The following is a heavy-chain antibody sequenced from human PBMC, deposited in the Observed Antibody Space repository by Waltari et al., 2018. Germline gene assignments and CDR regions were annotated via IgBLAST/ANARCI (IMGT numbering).Heavy chain of an antibody. CDR3: ARVDYGGKNYYYYGMEV. J-gene: IGHJ6*02. CDR2: IAHDGIDK. D-gene: IGHD3-10*01. V-gene: IGHV3-30*01. CDR1: KDTCATFA. Sequence: QVQLVACGGGVVQPGRSLRLACAGAKDTCATFAVLWVRQAPGKGLEWAAVIAHDGIDKYYADSVKGRFSISRDNSKNTVYLQMDSLRSDDTAVYYCARVDYGGKNYYYYGMEVWGQGTTVTVSS.